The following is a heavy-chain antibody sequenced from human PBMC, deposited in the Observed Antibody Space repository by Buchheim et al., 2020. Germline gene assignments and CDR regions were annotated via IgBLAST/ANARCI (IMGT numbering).Heavy chain of an antibody. Sequence: QVQLQESGPGLVKPSQTLSLTCGVSGGSFSGHYSTWIRQSPGKGLEWIGDMSHRGSPNYNPSLKSRVTISLDTSKTQFSLELRSVTAADTAVYYCARGGPLVRYHDYMDVWGKGTT. V-gene: IGHV4-34*09. CDR3: ARGGPLVRYHDYMDV. CDR1: GGSFSGHY. CDR2: MSHRGSP. J-gene: IGHJ6*03. D-gene: IGHD2-8*01.